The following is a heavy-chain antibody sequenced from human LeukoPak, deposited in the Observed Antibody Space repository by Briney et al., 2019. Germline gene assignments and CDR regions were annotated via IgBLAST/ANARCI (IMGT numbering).Heavy chain of an antibody. CDR3: ARGVRFWPYYDSSGYLGGFDY. CDR2: IYHSGST. J-gene: IGHJ4*02. CDR1: GGSISSGGYS. D-gene: IGHD3-22*01. Sequence: PSQTLSLTCAVSGGSISSGGYSWSWIRQPLGKGLEWIGYIYHSGSTYYNPSLKSRVTISVDRSKNQFSLKLSSVTAADTAVYYCARGVRFWPYYDSSGYLGGFDYWGQGTLVTVSS. V-gene: IGHV4-30-2*01.